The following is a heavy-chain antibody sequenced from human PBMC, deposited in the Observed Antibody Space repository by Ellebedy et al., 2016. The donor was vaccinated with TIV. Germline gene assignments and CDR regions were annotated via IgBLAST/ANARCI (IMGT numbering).Heavy chain of an antibody. D-gene: IGHD6-19*01. CDR2: MFHSGST. Sequence: SETLSLTXSVSHYAISGGYYWGWIRQPPGQGLEWIGSMFHSGSTYYNPSLKSRVTISVDTTKNQWSLRLRSVTAADTAVYYCARALSRGWYLFDYWGQGILVSVSS. J-gene: IGHJ4*02. CDR3: ARALSRGWYLFDY. CDR1: HYAISGGYY. V-gene: IGHV4-38-2*02.